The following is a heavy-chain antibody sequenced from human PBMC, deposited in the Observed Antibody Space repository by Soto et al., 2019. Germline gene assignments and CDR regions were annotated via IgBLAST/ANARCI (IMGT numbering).Heavy chain of an antibody. CDR2: VSYDESNK. J-gene: IGHJ4*02. CDR1: GFSLSDYA. V-gene: IGHV3-30-3*01. CDR3: ARDGPLTYTSGWAFVMLDQ. D-gene: IGHD6-19*01. Sequence: QVQLVESGGGVVKPGGSLRLSCAASGFSLSDYAMHWVRQAPGKGLEWVASVSYDESNKYYTESVKGRFSISRDTSKNTLSLQMDTLRPDDTSVYYCARDGPLTYTSGWAFVMLDQWGPGTLVTVS.